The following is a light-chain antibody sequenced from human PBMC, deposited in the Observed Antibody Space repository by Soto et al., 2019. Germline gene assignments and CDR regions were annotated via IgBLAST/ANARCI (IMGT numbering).Light chain of an antibody. J-gene: IGKJ1*01. CDR2: GAS. V-gene: IGKV3-15*01. CDR1: QSVSSN. CDR3: QHYNNWPRT. Sequence: EIVMKQSPATLSVSPGERATLSCRASQSVSSNLAWYQQKPGQAPRLLIYGASTSATGIPARFSGSGSGTEFTLTISSLQSEDFAVYYCQHYNNWPRTFGQGTKVEIK.